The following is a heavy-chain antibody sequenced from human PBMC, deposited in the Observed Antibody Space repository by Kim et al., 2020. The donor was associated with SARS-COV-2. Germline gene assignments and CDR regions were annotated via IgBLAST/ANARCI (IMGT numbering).Heavy chain of an antibody. J-gene: IGHJ4*02. Sequence: KGRFTISRDNSKNTLYLQMNSLRAEDTAVYYCAKGPLKHRAVVPAAIIDYWGQGTLVTVSS. V-gene: IGHV3-23*01. D-gene: IGHD2-2*01. CDR3: AKGPLKHRAVVPAAIIDY.